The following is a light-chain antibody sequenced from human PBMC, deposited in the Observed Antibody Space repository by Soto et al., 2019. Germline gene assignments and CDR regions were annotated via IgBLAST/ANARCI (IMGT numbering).Light chain of an antibody. CDR1: SSDVDIYNY. CDR2: EVT. V-gene: IGLV2-8*01. Sequence: QAVLTQPPSASGSPGQSVTVACTGTSSDVDIYNYVSWYQQHPGKAPKLIIYEVTKRPSGVPDRFSGSKSGNTASLTVSGLQTEDEDGYYCSSFASINPLVFVTGTMVTVL. J-gene: IGLJ1*01. CDR3: SSFASINPLV.